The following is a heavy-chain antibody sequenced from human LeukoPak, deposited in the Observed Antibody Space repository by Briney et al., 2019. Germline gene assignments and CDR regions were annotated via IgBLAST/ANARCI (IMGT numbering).Heavy chain of an antibody. CDR1: GFTFSSYA. V-gene: IGHV3-23*01. CDR3: AKVPYYYDSSGYSQGGNDY. D-gene: IGHD3-22*01. Sequence: GGSLRLSCAASGFTFSSYAMSWVRQAPGKGLEWVSAISGSGGSTYYADSVKGRFTISRDNSKNTLYLQMNSLRAEDTAVYYCAKVPYYYDSSGYSQGGNDYWGQGTLVTVSS. CDR2: ISGSGGST. J-gene: IGHJ4*02.